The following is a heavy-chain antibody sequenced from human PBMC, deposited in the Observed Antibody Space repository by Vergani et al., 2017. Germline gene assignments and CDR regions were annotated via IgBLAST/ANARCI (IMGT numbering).Heavy chain of an antibody. Sequence: EVQLVESGGGLVQPGGSLRLSCAASGFTFSNYWMTWVRQAPGKGLEWVANIKQDGSEKYYVDSVKGRFTISRDNAKNSLYLQMNSLRAEDTAVYYCARRFGYCSGTNCDDSFDIWGQGAMVTVSS. CDR2: IKQDGSEK. CDR1: GFTFSNYW. J-gene: IGHJ3*02. V-gene: IGHV3-7*03. D-gene: IGHD2-2*03. CDR3: ARRFGYCSGTNCDDSFDI.